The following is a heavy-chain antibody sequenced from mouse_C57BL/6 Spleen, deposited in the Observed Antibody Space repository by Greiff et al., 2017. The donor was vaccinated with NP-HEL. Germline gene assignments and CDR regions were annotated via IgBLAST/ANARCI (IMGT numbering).Heavy chain of an antibody. D-gene: IGHD2-12*01. V-gene: IGHV1-59*01. CDR1: GYTFTSYW. Sequence: QVQLQQPGAELVRPGTSVKLSCKASGYTFTSYWMHWVKQRPGQGLEWIGVIDPSDSYTNYNQKFKGKATLTVDTSSSTAYMQLSSLTSEDSAVYYCARRDDKGDAMDYWGQGTSVTVSS. CDR3: ARRDDKGDAMDY. J-gene: IGHJ4*01. CDR2: IDPSDSYT.